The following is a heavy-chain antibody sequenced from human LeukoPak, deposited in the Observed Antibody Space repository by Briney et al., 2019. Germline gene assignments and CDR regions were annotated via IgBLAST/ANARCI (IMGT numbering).Heavy chain of an antibody. CDR2: IRSKTYGGTT. J-gene: IGHJ6*02. CDR1: GFTFGDHA. V-gene: IGHV3-49*04. D-gene: IGHD5-18*01. CDR3: TRGPIQQWPYYGMDV. Sequence: GGSLRLSCTASGFTFGDHAMSWVRQAPGKGLEWVGFIRSKTYGGTTEYAASAKGRFTISRDDSKSIAYLQMNSLKTEDTAVYYCTRGPIQQWPYYGMDVWGQGTTVTVSS.